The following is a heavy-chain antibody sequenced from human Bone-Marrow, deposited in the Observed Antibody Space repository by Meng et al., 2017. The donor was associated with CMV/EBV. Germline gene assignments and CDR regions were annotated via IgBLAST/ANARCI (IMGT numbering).Heavy chain of an antibody. CDR2: INPNGGGT. CDR1: GYTFSDYY. V-gene: IGHV1-2*02. CDR3: ARTDIVATIYFGY. D-gene: IGHD5-12*01. J-gene: IGHJ4*02. Sequence: ASVKVSCKASGYTFSDYYIHWVRQAPGQGPEWMGWINPNGGGTDYAQKFEGRVTMTRDTSITTAYMELSGLRFDDTAVYYCARTDIVATIYFGYWGQGTQVTGSS.